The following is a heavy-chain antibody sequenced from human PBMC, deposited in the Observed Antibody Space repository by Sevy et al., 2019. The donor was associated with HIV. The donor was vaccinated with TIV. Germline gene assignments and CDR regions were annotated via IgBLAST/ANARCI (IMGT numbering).Heavy chain of an antibody. V-gene: IGHV3-48*03. CDR3: ARDKGYYDVLTGYASNAFDI. J-gene: IGHJ3*02. CDR2: INSSGSTK. Sequence: GGSLRLSCAASGFTFSSYEMNWVRQAPGKGLEWVSCINSSGSTKYYADSVKGRFTISRDNAKNSLYLQLNSLRAEDTAVYYCARDKGYYDVLTGYASNAFDIWGQGTMVTVSS. CDR1: GFTFSSYE. D-gene: IGHD3-9*01.